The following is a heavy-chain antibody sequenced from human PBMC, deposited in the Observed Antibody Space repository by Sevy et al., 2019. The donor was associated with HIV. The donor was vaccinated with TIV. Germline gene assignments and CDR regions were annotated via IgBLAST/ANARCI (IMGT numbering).Heavy chain of an antibody. V-gene: IGHV3-21*01. Sequence: GGSLRLSCAASGFTFSSYSMNWVRQAPGKGLEWVSSISSSSSYIYYAGSVKGRFTISRDNAKNSLYLQMNSLRAEDTAVYYCARHKRAAVWFDPWGQGTLVTVSS. CDR2: ISSSSSYI. CDR3: ARHKRAAVWFDP. J-gene: IGHJ5*02. CDR1: GFTFSSYS. D-gene: IGHD6-25*01.